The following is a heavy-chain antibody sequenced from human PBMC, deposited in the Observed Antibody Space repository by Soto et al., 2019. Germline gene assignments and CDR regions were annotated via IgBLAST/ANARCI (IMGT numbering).Heavy chain of an antibody. Sequence: PPETLSLTCAVSGGSISSSNWWSWVRQPPGKGLEWIGEIYHSGSTNYNPSLKSRVTISVDKSKNQFSLKLSSVTAADTAVYYCARDVYITMVRGVTIDYYYYGMDVWGQGTTVTSP. D-gene: IGHD3-10*01. CDR2: IYHSGST. CDR3: ARDVYITMVRGVTIDYYYYGMDV. J-gene: IGHJ6*02. V-gene: IGHV4-4*03. CDR1: GGSISSSNW.